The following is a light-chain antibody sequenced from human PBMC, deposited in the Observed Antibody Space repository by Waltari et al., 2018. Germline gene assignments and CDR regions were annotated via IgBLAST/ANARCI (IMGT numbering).Light chain of an antibody. V-gene: IGLV1-44*01. CDR1: SSHVGTMT. CDR3: AAWDDGLNGVL. J-gene: IGLJ2*01. Sequence: QSVLTQSPSASGTPGQRVTISCSGGSSHVGTMTVNWYKQPPGTAPRLLIYSNTQRPSGVPDRFSGSKSGTSASLAISDLQSEDEADYYCAAWDDGLNGVLFGGGTKLTVL. CDR2: SNT.